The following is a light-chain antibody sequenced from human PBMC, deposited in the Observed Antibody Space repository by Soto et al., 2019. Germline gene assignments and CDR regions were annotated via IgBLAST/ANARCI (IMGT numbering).Light chain of an antibody. V-gene: IGKV3-15*01. Sequence: EIVITPSPATPSVSPGERATLSRRASQSVSSNLAWYQQKPGQAPRLLIYDASTRATVIPARFSGSGSGTEFTLTISSLQSEDFAVYYCQQYNDWPPITFGQGTRLEIK. J-gene: IGKJ5*01. CDR2: DAS. CDR1: QSVSSN. CDR3: QQYNDWPPIT.